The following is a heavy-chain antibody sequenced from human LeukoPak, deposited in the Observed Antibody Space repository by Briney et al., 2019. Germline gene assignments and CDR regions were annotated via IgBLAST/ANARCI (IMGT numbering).Heavy chain of an antibody. CDR3: AREVRDSLSRGGRGRFDS. CDR2: ISTSSTYI. J-gene: IGHJ5*01. Sequence: GGSLRLSCAASGFTFSRYKMNWVRQAPGKGLEWVSSISTSSTYIDYGDSVKGRFTVSRDNAKDSLHLQMNSLRAEDTALYYCAREVRDSLSRGGRGRFDSWGQGTLVIVSS. D-gene: IGHD3-10*01. V-gene: IGHV3-21*01. CDR1: GFTFSRYK.